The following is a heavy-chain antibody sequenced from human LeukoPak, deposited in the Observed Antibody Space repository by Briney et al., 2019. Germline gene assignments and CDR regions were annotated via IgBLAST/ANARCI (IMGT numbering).Heavy chain of an antibody. CDR3: ARSFYYGSGSHGMDV. CDR2: INGDGSGA. V-gene: IGHV3-74*01. CDR1: GFIISGDY. J-gene: IGHJ6*02. D-gene: IGHD3-10*01. Sequence: GGSLRLSCAASGFIISGDYMHWVRQVPGKGLVLVSRINGDGSGADYADSVKGRFTISRDNAKNTLYLQMNSLRAEDTAVYYCARSFYYGSGSHGMDVWGQGTTVTVSS.